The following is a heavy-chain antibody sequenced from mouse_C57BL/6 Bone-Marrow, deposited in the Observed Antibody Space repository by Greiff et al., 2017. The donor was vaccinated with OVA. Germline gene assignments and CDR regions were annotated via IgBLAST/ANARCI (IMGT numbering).Heavy chain of an antibody. CDR1: GYTFTSYG. CDR3: ARGGRGWYFDV. D-gene: IGHD3-3*01. CDR2: IYPRSGNT. Sequence: VQLQQSGTVLARPGASVKLSCKASGYTFTSYGISWVKQRTGQGLEWIGEIYPRSGNTYYNEKFKGKATLTADKSSSTAYMELRSLTSEDSAVYFCARGGRGWYFDVWGTGTTVTVSS. J-gene: IGHJ1*03. V-gene: IGHV1-81*01.